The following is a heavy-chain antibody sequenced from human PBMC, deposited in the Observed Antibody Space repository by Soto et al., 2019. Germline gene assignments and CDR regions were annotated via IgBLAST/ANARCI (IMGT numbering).Heavy chain of an antibody. CDR2: ISSSSSYI. Sequence: PWGFLIITCASSVFTFSIYSMNRVRQAPGKGLDWVSSISSSSSYIYYADSVKGRFTISRDNAKNSLYLQMNSLRAEDTAVYYCARDGYYYDSENWFDPWGQGTLVTGSS. D-gene: IGHD3-22*01. CDR1: VFTFSIYS. J-gene: IGHJ5*02. CDR3: ARDGYYYDSENWFDP. V-gene: IGHV3-21*01.